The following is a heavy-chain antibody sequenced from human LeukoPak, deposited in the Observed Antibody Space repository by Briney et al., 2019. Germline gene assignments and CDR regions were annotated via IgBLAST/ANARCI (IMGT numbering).Heavy chain of an antibody. Sequence: GGSLRLSCAASGFTFSNYAMSWVRQTAGKGLEWVSSISANGGNKYYAGSVKGRFTISRDTSKNTLCLQMNSLRAEDTAVYFYAKDHRLRGYTSGEDWFDPWGQGTLVIVSS. J-gene: IGHJ5*02. V-gene: IGHV3-23*01. D-gene: IGHD6-19*01. CDR2: ISANGGNK. CDR1: GFTFSNYA. CDR3: AKDHRLRGYTSGEDWFDP.